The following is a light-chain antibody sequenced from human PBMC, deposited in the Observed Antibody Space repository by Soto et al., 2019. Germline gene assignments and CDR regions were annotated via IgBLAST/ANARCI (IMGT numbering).Light chain of an antibody. V-gene: IGKV1-27*01. CDR3: QRYRGAPRT. J-gene: IGKJ1*01. CDR2: AAS. Sequence: DFQMTQSPSSLSASIGDRVTISCRAGQDISNFLAWYQQRPGKVPKLLIYAASTLQSGVPSRFSGSGSGTDFTHTISSLQPEDAATYFCQRYRGAPRTFGQGTKVDIK. CDR1: QDISNF.